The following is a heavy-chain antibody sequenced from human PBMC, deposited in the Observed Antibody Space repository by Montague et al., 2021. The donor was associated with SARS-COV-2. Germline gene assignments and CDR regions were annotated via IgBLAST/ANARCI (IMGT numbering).Heavy chain of an antibody. D-gene: IGHD3-10*01. CDR2: TNYRSKWYN. CDR3: ARGIWFGELLTGYYYYGMDV. V-gene: IGHV6-1*01. J-gene: IGHJ6*02. Sequence: CAISGDSVSSNNVAWNWIRQSPSRGLEWLGRTNYRSKWYNDYAVSVKSRITINPDTSKNQFSLQLNSVTPEDTAVYYCARGIWFGELLTGYYYYGMDVWGQGTTVTVS. CDR1: GDSVSSNNVA.